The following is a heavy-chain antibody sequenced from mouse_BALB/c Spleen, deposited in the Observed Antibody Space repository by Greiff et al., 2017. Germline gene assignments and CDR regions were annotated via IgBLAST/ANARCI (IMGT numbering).Heavy chain of an antibody. CDR1: GFDFSRYW. Sequence: DVMLVESGGGLVQPGGSLKLSCAASGFDFSRYWMSWVRQAPGKGLEWIGEINPDSSTINYTPSLKDKFIISRDNAKNTLYLQMSKVRSEDTALYYCARPYYGNQYYFDYWGQGTTLTVSS. D-gene: IGHD2-1*01. CDR2: INPDSSTI. V-gene: IGHV4-1*02. J-gene: IGHJ2*01. CDR3: ARPYYGNQYYFDY.